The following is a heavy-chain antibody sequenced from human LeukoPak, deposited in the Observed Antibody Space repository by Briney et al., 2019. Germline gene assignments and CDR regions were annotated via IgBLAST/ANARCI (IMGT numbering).Heavy chain of an antibody. V-gene: IGHV3-23*01. D-gene: IGHD2-8*01. J-gene: IGHJ6*03. CDR2: ISGSGGST. Sequence: GGSLRLSCAASGFTFSSYAMSWVRQAPGKGLEWVSAISGSGGSTYYADSVKGRFTISRDNSKNILYLQMNSLRAEDTAVYYCAKDRCSNGIGCYYYYMDVWGKGTTVTVSS. CDR1: GFTFSSYA. CDR3: AKDRCSNGIGCYYYYMDV.